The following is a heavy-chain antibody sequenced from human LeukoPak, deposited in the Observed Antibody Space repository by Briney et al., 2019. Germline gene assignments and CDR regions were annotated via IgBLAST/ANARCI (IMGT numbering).Heavy chain of an antibody. CDR2: IKQDGSEK. J-gene: IGHJ3*02. CDR1: GFTFSSYW. CDR3: ARDTYDSSGYYYARQAFDI. D-gene: IGHD3-22*01. V-gene: IGHV3-7*01. Sequence: GGSLRLSCAASGFTFSSYWMSWVRQAPGKGLEWVANIKQDGSEKYYVDSVKGRFTISRDNAKNSLYLQMNSLRAEDTAVYYCARDTYDSSGYYYARQAFDIRGQGTMVTVSS.